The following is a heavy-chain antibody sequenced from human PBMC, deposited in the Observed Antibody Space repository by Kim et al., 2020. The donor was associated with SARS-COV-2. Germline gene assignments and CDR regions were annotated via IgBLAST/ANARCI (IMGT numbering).Heavy chain of an antibody. D-gene: IGHD3-3*01. CDR2: ISYSGTT. V-gene: IGHV4-39*01. CDR1: GASIDSTNYY. Sequence: SETLSLTCTVSGASIDSTNYYWGWIRQPPGKGLEWLGSISYSGTTYYNPSLERRVTISADTSKNQFSLKLSSVTAAATAVYYCARPPRGISRRTFDVWGQGTMVTVSS. J-gene: IGHJ3*01. CDR3: ARPPRGISRRTFDV.